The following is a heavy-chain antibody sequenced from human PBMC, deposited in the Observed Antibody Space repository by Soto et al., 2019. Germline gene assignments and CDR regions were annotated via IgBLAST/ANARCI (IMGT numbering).Heavy chain of an antibody. V-gene: IGHV1-8*01. CDR2: RNPNSANT. CDR1: GYTFTSFD. Sequence: QVQLVQSGAEVKKPGASVKVSCKASGYTFTSFDINWVRKATGQGLEWMGWRNPNSANTGYAQKCQGRVTMTRNTSISTAYTELSSLRSEDTAEYDCAREGVRGMDVWGQGTTVTVSS. D-gene: IGHD3-16*01. J-gene: IGHJ6*02. CDR3: AREGVRGMDV.